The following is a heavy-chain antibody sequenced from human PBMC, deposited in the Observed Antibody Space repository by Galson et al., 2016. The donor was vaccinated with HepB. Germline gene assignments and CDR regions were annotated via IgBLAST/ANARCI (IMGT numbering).Heavy chain of an antibody. V-gene: IGHV4-39*01. D-gene: IGHD3-10*01. J-gene: IGHJ5*02. CDR2: LSYSGNR. CDR1: GGSVSHNSYY. Sequence: LSLTCTVSGGSVSHNSYYWDWVRQPPGKGLEWIGSLSYSGNRYYNPSLKSRVTMSVDASKNPFSVKLNSVVAEDTPVYYCARRGSGLYYPRTRPWGQGILVTVSS. CDR3: ARRGSGLYYPRTRP.